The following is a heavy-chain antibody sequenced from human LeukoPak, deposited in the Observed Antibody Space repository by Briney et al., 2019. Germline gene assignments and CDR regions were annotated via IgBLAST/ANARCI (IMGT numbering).Heavy chain of an antibody. J-gene: IGHJ4*02. Sequence: GRSLRLSCAASGFTFSSYGMRWVRQAPGKGLEWVAVIWYDGSNKYYADSVKGRFTISRDNSKNTLYLQMNSLRAEDTAVYYCARGGLRYFDWFDYWGQGTLVTVSS. V-gene: IGHV3-33*01. D-gene: IGHD3-9*01. CDR1: GFTFSSYG. CDR3: ARGGLRYFDWFDY. CDR2: IWYDGSNK.